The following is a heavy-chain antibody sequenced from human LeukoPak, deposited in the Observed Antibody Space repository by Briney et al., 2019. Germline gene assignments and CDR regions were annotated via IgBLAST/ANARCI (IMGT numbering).Heavy chain of an antibody. CDR2: ISYDGSNK. CDR1: GFTFSSYG. V-gene: IGHV3-30*03. J-gene: IGHJ6*03. CDR3: ASTTRGGTYYYYMDV. Sequence: GGSLRLSCAASGFTFSSYGMHWVRQAPGKGLEWVAVISYDGSNKYYADSVKGRFTISRDNSKNTLYLQMNSLRAEDTAVYYCASTTRGGTYYYYMDVWGKGTTVTISS. D-gene: IGHD1-1*01.